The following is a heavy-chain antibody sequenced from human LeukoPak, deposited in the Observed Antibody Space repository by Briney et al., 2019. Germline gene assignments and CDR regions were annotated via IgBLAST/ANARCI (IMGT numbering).Heavy chain of an antibody. CDR1: GFTFDDYA. Sequence: GGSLRLSCAASGFTFDDYAMHWVRQAPGKGLEWVSLISGDGGSTYYADSVKGRFTISRDNAKNSLYLQMNSLRAEDMALYYCAKAVERGYSYGYYFDHWGQGTLVTVSS. CDR3: AKAVERGYSYGYYFDH. J-gene: IGHJ4*02. CDR2: ISGDGGST. V-gene: IGHV3-43*02. D-gene: IGHD5-18*01.